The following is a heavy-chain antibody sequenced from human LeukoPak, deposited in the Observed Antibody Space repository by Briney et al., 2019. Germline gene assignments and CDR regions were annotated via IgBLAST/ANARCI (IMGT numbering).Heavy chain of an antibody. D-gene: IGHD3-10*01. Sequence: PGRSLRLFCAASGFTFSNFAVRWVRQAPGQGLEWVSSITGCGRSTYYADFVKGRFTISRDNSKDPLYVQMNSLRGEDTAVYYCAKDLSSSRSWVDYFADWGQGTLVTVSS. V-gene: IGHV3-23*01. CDR1: GFTFSNFA. CDR2: ITGCGRST. J-gene: IGHJ4*02. CDR3: AKDLSSSRSWVDYFAD.